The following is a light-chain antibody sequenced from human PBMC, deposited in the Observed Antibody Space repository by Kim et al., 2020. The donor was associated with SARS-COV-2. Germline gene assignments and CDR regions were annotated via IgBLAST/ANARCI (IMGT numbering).Light chain of an antibody. CDR2: DTS. Sequence: GPVPLTCASSTGAVTSGHYPNWLQQKPGQAPRALIYDTSKKHSWTPARFSGSLFGGKAALTLSGVQPEDEAEYYCLLYYGGAQLVVFGGGTQLTVL. J-gene: IGLJ2*01. CDR1: TGAVTSGHY. CDR3: LLYYGGAQLVV. V-gene: IGLV7-43*01.